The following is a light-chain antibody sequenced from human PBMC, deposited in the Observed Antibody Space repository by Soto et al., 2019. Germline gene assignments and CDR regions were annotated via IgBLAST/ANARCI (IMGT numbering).Light chain of an antibody. CDR1: TSNIGKYY. CDR3: ATWDGGLTPQGV. CDR2: DNN. J-gene: IGLJ1*01. Sequence: QSVLSQPPSVSAAPGQRVTISCSGSTSNIGKYYVSWYQQVPGTAPRLLINDNNQRPSGIPDRFSGSKSGTSATLAITGLQTGDEADYYCATWDGGLTPQGVFGTGTKLTVL. V-gene: IGLV1-51*01.